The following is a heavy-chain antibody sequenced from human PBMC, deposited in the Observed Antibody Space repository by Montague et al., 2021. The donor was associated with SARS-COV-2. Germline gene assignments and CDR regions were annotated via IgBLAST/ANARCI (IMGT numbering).Heavy chain of an antibody. J-gene: IGHJ4*02. Sequence: SETLSLTCTVSGGSISSSNYYWGWIRQPPGKGLEWIGSIYYSGTTYYNPSLQSRVTISVDTSKKQFSLKLSSVTAADTAVYYCACGTYTSGWFQQFDYWGQGTLVTVSS. CDR1: GGSISSSNYY. CDR3: ACGTYTSGWFQQFDY. CDR2: IYYSGTT. D-gene: IGHD6-19*01. V-gene: IGHV4-39*01.